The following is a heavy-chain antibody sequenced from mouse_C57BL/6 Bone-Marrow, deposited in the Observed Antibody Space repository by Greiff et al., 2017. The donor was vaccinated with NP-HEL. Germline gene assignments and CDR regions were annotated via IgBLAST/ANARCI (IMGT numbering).Heavy chain of an antibody. CDR3: ARWDPVVATGAMDY. CDR1: GYTFTSYT. D-gene: IGHD1-1*01. Sequence: VQLVESGAELARPGASVKMSCKASGYTFTSYTMHWVKQRPGQGLEWIGYINPSSGYTKYNQKFKDKATLTADKSSSTAYMQLSSLTSEDSAVYYCARWDPVVATGAMDYWGQGTSVTVSS. CDR2: INPSSGYT. J-gene: IGHJ4*01. V-gene: IGHV1-4*01.